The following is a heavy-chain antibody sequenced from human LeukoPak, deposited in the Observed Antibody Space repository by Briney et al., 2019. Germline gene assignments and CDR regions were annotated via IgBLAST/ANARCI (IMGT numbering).Heavy chain of an antibody. CDR3: ARVGTQCYYDSSGYSQEFDY. V-gene: IGHV3-48*01. D-gene: IGHD3-22*01. CDR1: GFTFSSYS. CDR2: ISSSSSTI. Sequence: GGSLRLSCAASGFTFSSYSMNWVRQAPGKGLEWVSYISSSSSTIYYADSVKGRFTISRDNAKNSLYLQMNSLRAEDKAVYYCARVGTQCYYDSSGYSQEFDYWGQGTLVTVSS. J-gene: IGHJ4*02.